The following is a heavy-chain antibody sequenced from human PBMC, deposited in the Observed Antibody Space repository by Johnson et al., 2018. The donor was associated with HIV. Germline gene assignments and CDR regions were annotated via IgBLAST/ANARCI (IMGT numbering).Heavy chain of an antibody. CDR3: ARISGWYSPAFDI. Sequence: VQLVESGGDLIQPGGSLRLSCAASGFTFSSYWMSWVRQAPGKGLEWVANIKQDGSEKYYVDSVKGRFTISRDNAKNSLYLQMNSLRAEDTAVYYCARISGWYSPAFDIWGQETMVTVSS. V-gene: IGHV3-7*01. CDR2: IKQDGSEK. J-gene: IGHJ3*02. CDR1: GFTFSSYW. D-gene: IGHD6-19*01.